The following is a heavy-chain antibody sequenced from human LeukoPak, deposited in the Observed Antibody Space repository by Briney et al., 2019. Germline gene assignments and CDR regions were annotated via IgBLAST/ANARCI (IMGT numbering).Heavy chain of an antibody. V-gene: IGHV1-24*01. CDR2: FDPEDGET. CDR1: GYTLTELS. D-gene: IGHD6-13*01. Sequence: ASVKVSCKVSGYTLTELSMHWVRQAPGKGLEWMGGFDPEDGETIYAQKFQGRVTMTRDTSTSTVYTELSSLRSEDTAVYYCAREDAAAGEYFDYWGQGTLVTVSS. J-gene: IGHJ4*02. CDR3: AREDAAAGEYFDY.